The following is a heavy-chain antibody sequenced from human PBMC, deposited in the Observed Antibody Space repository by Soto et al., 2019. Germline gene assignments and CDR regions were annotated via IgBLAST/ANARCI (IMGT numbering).Heavy chain of an antibody. V-gene: IGHV3-23*01. J-gene: IGHJ3*02. CDR2: ISGSGGST. Sequence: GGSLRLSCAASGFTFSSYAMSWVRQAPGKGLEWVSAISGSGGSTYYADSVKGRFTISRDNSKNTLYLQMNSLRAEDTAVYYCAKDAYDYIWGSYRYTRGRAFDIWGQGTMVTVSS. CDR1: GFTFSSYA. CDR3: AKDAYDYIWGSYRYTRGRAFDI. D-gene: IGHD3-16*02.